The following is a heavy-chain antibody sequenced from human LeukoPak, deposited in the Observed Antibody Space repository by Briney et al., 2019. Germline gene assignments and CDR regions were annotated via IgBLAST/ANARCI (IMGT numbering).Heavy chain of an antibody. CDR1: GYTFTSYD. D-gene: IGHD2-15*01. CDR3: ARGPGWVAASNFDY. V-gene: IGHV1-8*01. CDR2: MNPNSGNT. Sequence: ASVKVSCKSSGYTFTSYDINWVRQATGQGLEWMGWMNPNSGNTGYAQKFQGRVTMTRNTYISTAYMELSSLRSEDTAVYYCARGPGWVAASNFDYWGQGTLVTVSS. J-gene: IGHJ4*02.